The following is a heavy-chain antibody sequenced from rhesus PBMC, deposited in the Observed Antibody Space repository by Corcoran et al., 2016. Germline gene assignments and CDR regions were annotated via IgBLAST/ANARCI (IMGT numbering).Heavy chain of an antibody. CDR3: ARWLSN. Sequence: QVQLQESGPGVVKPSETLSLTCAVSGGSISDSYRWSWIRQPPGKGLEWIGYIDGSITSTNHNPSLKSRVTMSKDTSKNQFSLKLSSVTAADTAVYYCARWLSNWGQGVLVTVSS. CDR1: GGSISDSYR. D-gene: IGHD2-33*01. J-gene: IGHJ4*01. V-gene: IGHV4S10*01. CDR2: IDGSITST.